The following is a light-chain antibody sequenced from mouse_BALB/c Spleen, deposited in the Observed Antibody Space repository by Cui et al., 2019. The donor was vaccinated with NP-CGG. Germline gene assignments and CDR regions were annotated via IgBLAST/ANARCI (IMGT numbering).Light chain of an antibody. CDR3: ALWYSNHWV. CDR1: TGAVTTTNY. V-gene: IGLV1*01. J-gene: IGLJ1*01. CDR2: GTN. Sequence: QAVVTQESALTTSPGETVTLTCRSSTGAVTTTNYANWAHAQPDHLFTGLIGGTNNRAPGVPARFSGSLIGDKAALTITGAQTEDEAIYFCALWYSNHWVFGGGTKLTVL.